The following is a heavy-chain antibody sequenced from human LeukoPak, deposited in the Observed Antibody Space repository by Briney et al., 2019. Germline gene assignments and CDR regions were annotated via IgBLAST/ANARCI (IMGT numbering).Heavy chain of an antibody. CDR3: ARESESYDSSGSTFDY. CDR2: IRYDGSSK. Sequence: PGGSLRLSCAASGFTFSSYSMHWVRQAPGKGLEWVAFIRYDGSSKFYADSVKGRFTISRDNSKNTLYLQMHSLRAEDRAVYYCARESESYDSSGSTFDYWGQGTLVTVSS. V-gene: IGHV3-30*02. D-gene: IGHD3-22*01. CDR1: GFTFSSYS. J-gene: IGHJ4*02.